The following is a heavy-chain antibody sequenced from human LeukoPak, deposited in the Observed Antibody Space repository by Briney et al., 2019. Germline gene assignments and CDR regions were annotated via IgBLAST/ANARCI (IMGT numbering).Heavy chain of an antibody. J-gene: IGHJ4*02. CDR1: GFAFSSYA. CDR2: IWYDRGNK. Sequence: PGTSLRLSCAASGFAFSSYAMHWVRQAPGKGLEWVAVIWYDRGNKYYGDSVKGRFTISRDNSKNMVFLQMSSLRAEDTAVYYCTRDHYDSTGYYHVMDYWGQGTLVTVSS. D-gene: IGHD3-22*01. CDR3: TRDHYDSTGYYHVMDY. V-gene: IGHV3-33*01.